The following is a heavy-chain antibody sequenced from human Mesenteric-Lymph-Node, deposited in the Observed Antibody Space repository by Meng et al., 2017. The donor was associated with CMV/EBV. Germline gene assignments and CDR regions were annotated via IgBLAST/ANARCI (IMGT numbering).Heavy chain of an antibody. J-gene: IGHJ6*02. CDR2: ISSSSSTI. V-gene: IGHV3-48*04. CDR1: GFTFSSYS. Sequence: GGSLRLSCAASGFTFSSYSMNWVRQAPGKGLEWVSYISSSSSTIYYADSVKGRFTISRDNAKNSLYLQMNSLRAEDTAVYYCARDKSRPYPYYYYGMDVWGQGTTVTVSS. CDR3: ARDKSRPYPYYYYGMDV.